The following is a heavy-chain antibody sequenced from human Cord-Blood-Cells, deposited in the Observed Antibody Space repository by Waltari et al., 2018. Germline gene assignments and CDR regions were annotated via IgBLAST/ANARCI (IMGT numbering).Heavy chain of an antibody. CDR1: GGSISSSSYY. J-gene: IGHJ4*02. Sequence: QLQLQESGPGLVKPSETLSLTCTVSGGSISSSSYYWGWIRQPPGKGLEWIGSIYYSGSTYYTPSLKSRVTISVDTSKNQFSLKLSSVTAADTAVYYCARHPDYGDYVSYYFDYWGQGTLVTVSS. V-gene: IGHV4-39*01. D-gene: IGHD4-17*01. CDR3: ARHPDYGDYVSYYFDY. CDR2: IYYSGST.